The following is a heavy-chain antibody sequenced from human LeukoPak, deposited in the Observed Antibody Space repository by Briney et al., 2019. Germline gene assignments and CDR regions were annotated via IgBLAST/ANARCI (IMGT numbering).Heavy chain of an antibody. V-gene: IGHV3-48*02. D-gene: IGHD1-26*01. J-gene: IGHJ4*02. CDR3: ARDLISGHYTFDY. CDR1: GYPFSSFS. Sequence: GGSLRLSCAASGYPFSSFSMNWVRQAPGKGLEWVSYISSTSSTIYYADSVKGRFTVSRDDAKNSLYLQMNSLRDDDTAVYYCARDLISGHYTFDYWGQGTLVTVSS. CDR2: ISSTSSTI.